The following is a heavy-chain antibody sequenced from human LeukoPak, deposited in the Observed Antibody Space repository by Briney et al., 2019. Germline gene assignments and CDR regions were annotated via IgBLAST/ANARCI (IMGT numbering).Heavy chain of an antibody. CDR1: GGTFSSYA. D-gene: IGHD2-15*01. Sequence: SVKVSCKASGGTFSSYAISWVRQAPGQGLEWMGGIIPIFGTANYAQKFQGRVTLTADESTSTAYMELSSLRSEDTAVYYCARDHRRCSGGSCALGSYWGQGTLVTVSS. CDR3: ARDHRRCSGGSCALGSY. V-gene: IGHV1-69*13. CDR2: IIPIFGTA. J-gene: IGHJ4*02.